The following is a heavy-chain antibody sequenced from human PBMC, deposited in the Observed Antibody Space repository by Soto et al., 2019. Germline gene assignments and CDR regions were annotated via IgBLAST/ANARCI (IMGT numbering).Heavy chain of an antibody. CDR1: GFAFSSYW. CDR2: INADGGST. Sequence: EVQLVASGGASVQPGGSLRLSCAASGFAFSSYWMHWVRQTPGKGLLWVARINADGGSTNYAESVKGRFTISRDNTKKTLYLQMDSLGAEDSAVYYCGRAWAFYDGVDYWGQGTRIAVSS. D-gene: IGHD3-16*01. V-gene: IGHV3-74*01. J-gene: IGHJ4*02. CDR3: GRAWAFYDGVDY.